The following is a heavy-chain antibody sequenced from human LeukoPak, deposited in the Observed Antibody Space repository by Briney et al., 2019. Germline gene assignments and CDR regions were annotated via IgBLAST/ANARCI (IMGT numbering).Heavy chain of an antibody. V-gene: IGHV4-34*01. Sequence: SETLSLTCAVYGGSFSGYYWSWIRQPPGKGLEWIGEINHSGSTNYNPSLKSRVTISVDTSKNQFSLKLSSVTAADTAVYYCARGSSGKDDSSGYYRYWGQGTLVTVPS. J-gene: IGHJ4*02. CDR3: ARGSSGKDDSSGYYRY. CDR1: GGSFSGYY. CDR2: INHSGST. D-gene: IGHD3-22*01.